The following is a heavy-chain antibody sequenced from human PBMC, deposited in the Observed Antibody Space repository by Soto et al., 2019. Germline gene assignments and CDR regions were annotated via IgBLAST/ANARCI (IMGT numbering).Heavy chain of an antibody. CDR2: IYPGDSDT. CDR1: GYSFTSYW. D-gene: IGHD6-13*01. J-gene: IGHJ6*02. Sequence: PGESLKISCKGSGYSFTSYWIGWVRQMPGKGLEWMGIIYPGDSDTRYSPSFQGQVTISADKSFSTAYLQWSSLNASDTAMYYCARTAAAGKYYYGVDVWGQGTTVTVSS. CDR3: ARTAAAGKYYYGVDV. V-gene: IGHV5-51*01.